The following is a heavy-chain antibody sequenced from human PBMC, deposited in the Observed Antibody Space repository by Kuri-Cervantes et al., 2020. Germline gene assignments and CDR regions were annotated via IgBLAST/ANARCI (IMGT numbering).Heavy chain of an antibody. V-gene: IGHV3-15*01. CDR3: TTVRYSSSWY. J-gene: IGHJ4*02. CDR1: GFTFSNAW. Sequence: GESLKISCAASGFTFSNAWMSWVRQAPGKGLEWVGRIKSKTDGGTTDYAAPVKGRFTISRDDSKNTLYLQMNSPKTEDTAVYYCTTVRYSSSWYWGQGTLVTVSS. D-gene: IGHD6-13*01. CDR2: IKSKTDGGTT.